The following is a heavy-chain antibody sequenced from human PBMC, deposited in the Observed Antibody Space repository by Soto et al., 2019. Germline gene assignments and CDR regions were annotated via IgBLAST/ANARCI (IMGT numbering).Heavy chain of an antibody. CDR3: AIYHLELFRFDY. D-gene: IGHD2-2*01. V-gene: IGHV1-18*04. Sequence: GPEVKKPGASMKVSCKAYDFSFTSHGISWVRQAPGQGLEWMGWIRLYNGNTNYAQQFQGRVTMTTDTSTSTAYMELRSLRSDDTAMYFCAIYHLELFRFDYWGQGTLVTVSS. J-gene: IGHJ4*02. CDR2: IRLYNGNT. CDR1: DFSFTSHG.